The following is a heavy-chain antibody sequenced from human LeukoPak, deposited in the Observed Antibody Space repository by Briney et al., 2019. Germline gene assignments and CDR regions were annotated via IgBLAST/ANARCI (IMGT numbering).Heavy chain of an antibody. CDR2: IGASSGTT. J-gene: IGHJ4*02. CDR3: ARHLGGNSKGFDY. Sequence: GGSLRLSCAASGFTFGSYAMIWVRQAPGKGLERVSAIGASSGTTYYTDSVKGRFTISKDYSKNTLYLQMSSLRADDTAVYYCARHLGGNSKGFDYWGQGTLVTVSS. D-gene: IGHD4-23*01. CDR1: GFTFGSYA. V-gene: IGHV3-23*01.